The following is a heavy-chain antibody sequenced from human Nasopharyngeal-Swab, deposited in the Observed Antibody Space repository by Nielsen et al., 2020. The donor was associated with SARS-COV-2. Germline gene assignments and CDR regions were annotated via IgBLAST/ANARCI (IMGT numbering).Heavy chain of an antibody. J-gene: IGHJ3*02. CDR2: ISNNGHST. Sequence: GGSLRLSCSASGFTFSSYALHWVRQAPGKGLEYVSGISNNGHSTDYADSVKGRFTTSRDNSKTTMYLQMSSLRNEDTGVYYCVKGPGDFDIWGQGTMVTVSS. CDR3: VKGPGDFDI. D-gene: IGHD1-14*01. V-gene: IGHV3-64D*06. CDR1: GFTFSSYA.